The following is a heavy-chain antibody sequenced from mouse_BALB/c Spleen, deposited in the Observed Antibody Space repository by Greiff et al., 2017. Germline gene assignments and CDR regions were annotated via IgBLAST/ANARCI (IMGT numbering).Heavy chain of an antibody. CDR2: ISSGGGST. V-gene: IGHV5-12-1*01. CDR3: ARRGYYGSGYFDV. D-gene: IGHD1-2*01. J-gene: IGHJ1*01. Sequence: EVNVVESGGGLVKPGGSLKLSCAASGFAFSSYDMSWVRQTPEKRLEWVAYISSGGGSTYYPDTVKGRFTISRDNAKNTLYLQMSSLKSEDTAMYYCARRGYYGSGYFDVWGAGTTVTVSS. CDR1: GFAFSSYD.